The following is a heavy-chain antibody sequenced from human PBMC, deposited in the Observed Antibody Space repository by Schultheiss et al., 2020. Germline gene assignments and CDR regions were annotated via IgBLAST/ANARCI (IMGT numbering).Heavy chain of an antibody. CDR3: ARHGDDGGDY. J-gene: IGHJ4*02. CDR1: GFTFSSYS. D-gene: IGHD4-23*01. V-gene: IGHV3-21*01. Sequence: GGSLRLSCAASGFTFSSYSMNWVRQAPGKGLEWVSAISGSGGSTYYADSVKGRFTISRDNAKNSLYLQMNSLRAEDTAVYYCARHGDDGGDYWGQGTLVTVSS. CDR2: ISGSGGST.